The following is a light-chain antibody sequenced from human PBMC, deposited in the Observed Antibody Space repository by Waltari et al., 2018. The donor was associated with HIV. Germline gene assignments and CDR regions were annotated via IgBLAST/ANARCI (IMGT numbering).Light chain of an antibody. Sequence: DVVMTQSPLPLRVTPGEPASIYCRSSQSLLSRNGNNYLDWYLQKPGQSPQLLIYVGSNRASGVPDRFSGSGSGTDFTLKISRVEAEDVGVYYCMQALEAPLTFGGGTKVQIK. V-gene: IGKV2-28*01. CDR1: QSLLSRNGNNY. CDR3: MQALEAPLT. CDR2: VGS. J-gene: IGKJ4*01.